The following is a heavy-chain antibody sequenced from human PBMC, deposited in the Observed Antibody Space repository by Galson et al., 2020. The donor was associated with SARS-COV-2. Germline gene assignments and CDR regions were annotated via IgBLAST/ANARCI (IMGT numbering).Heavy chain of an antibody. CDR1: GFTLSLYY. Sequence: GGSLSLTCEASGFTLSLYYTRWVRQAQGKGMEWVSSIRSSSSHKNYTNSVRGRLTISRDTATRSVFLQLNNLRAEDTAVYYCARDMHCPGGVCRFYGLDVWGQGTTVTVSS. J-gene: IGHJ6*02. D-gene: IGHD2-8*02. CDR3: ARDMHCPGGVCRFYGLDV. CDR2: IRSSSSHK. V-gene: IGHV3-21*01.